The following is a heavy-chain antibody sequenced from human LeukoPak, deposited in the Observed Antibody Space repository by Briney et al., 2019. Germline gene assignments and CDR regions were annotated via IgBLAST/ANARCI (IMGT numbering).Heavy chain of an antibody. CDR2: ISAYNGNT. J-gene: IGHJ6*02. Sequence: ASVKVSCKASGYTFTSYGISWVRQAPGQGLEWMGWISAYNGNTNYAQKLQGRVTMTTDTSTSTAYMELRSLRSDDTAVYYCARELHYDILTAYYYYYGMDVWGQGITVTVSS. CDR1: GYTFTSYG. D-gene: IGHD3-9*01. CDR3: ARELHYDILTAYYYYYGMDV. V-gene: IGHV1-18*01.